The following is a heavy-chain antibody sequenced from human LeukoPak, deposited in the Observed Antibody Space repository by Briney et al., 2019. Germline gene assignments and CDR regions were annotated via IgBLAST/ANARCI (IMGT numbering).Heavy chain of an antibody. CDR3: ARDYYDSSGYYYFDY. V-gene: IGHV4-4*07. D-gene: IGHD3-22*01. J-gene: IGHJ4*02. CDR1: GVSISSYY. Sequence: PSETLSLTCTVSGVSISSYYWSWIRQPAGKGLEWIGRIYTSGSTNYNPSLKSRVTMSVDTSKNQFSLKLSSVTAADTAVYYCARDYYDSSGYYYFDYWGQGTLVTVSS. CDR2: IYTSGST.